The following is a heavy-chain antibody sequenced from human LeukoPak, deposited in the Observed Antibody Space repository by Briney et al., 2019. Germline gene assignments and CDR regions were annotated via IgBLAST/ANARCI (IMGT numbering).Heavy chain of an antibody. V-gene: IGHV1-46*01. Sequence: ASVKVSCKASGYTFTSYHLHWVRQAPGQGLEWMGIINPSGGSTTYAQKFQGRVTMTRETSTSTVYMELSSLRFEDTAVYYCARNPLSLRGVDSWGQGALVTVSS. CDR3: ARNPLSLRGVDS. CDR1: GYTFTSYH. D-gene: IGHD3-16*01. CDR2: INPSGGST. J-gene: IGHJ4*02.